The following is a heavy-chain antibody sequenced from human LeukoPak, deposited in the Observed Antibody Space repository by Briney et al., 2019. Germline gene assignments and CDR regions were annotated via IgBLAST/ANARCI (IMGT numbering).Heavy chain of an antibody. CDR3: ARGDILTGYPYGMDV. CDR2: FDPEDGET. V-gene: IGHV1-24*01. Sequence: ASVKVSCKVSGYTLTELSMHWVRQAPGKGLEWMGGFDPEDGETIYAQKFQGRVTMTADTSTSTAYMELRSLRSDDTAVYYCARGDILTGYPYGMDVWGQGTTVTVSS. J-gene: IGHJ6*02. D-gene: IGHD3-9*01. CDR1: GYTLTELS.